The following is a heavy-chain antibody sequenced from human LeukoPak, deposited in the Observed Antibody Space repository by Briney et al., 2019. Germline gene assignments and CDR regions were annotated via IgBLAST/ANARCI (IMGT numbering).Heavy chain of an antibody. CDR3: ARGDYVWGSPDY. CDR1: GYTFTSYG. D-gene: IGHD3-16*01. CDR2: ISAYNGNT. J-gene: IGHJ4*02. V-gene: IGHV1-18*01. Sequence: ASVKVSFKASGYTFTSYGINWVRQAPGPGLEWMGWISAYNGNTNYAQKLQGRVTMTTDTSTSTAYMELRSLRSDDTAVYYCARGDYVWGSPDYWGQGTLVTVSS.